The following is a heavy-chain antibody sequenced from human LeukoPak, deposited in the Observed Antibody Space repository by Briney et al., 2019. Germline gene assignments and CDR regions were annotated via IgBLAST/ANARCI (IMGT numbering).Heavy chain of an antibody. Sequence: GGSLRLSCAASGFTFSSYSMNWVRQAPGKGLEWVSYISSSSSYIYYADSVKGRLTISRDNAKNSLYLQMNSLRAEDTAVYYCARDSGYDSDPGYYYYMDVWGKGTTVTVSS. CDR2: ISSSSSYI. D-gene: IGHD5-12*01. CDR1: GFTFSSYS. J-gene: IGHJ6*03. CDR3: ARDSGYDSDPGYYYYMDV. V-gene: IGHV3-21*05.